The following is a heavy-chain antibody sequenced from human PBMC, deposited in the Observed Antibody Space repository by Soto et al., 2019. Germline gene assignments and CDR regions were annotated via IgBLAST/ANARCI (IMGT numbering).Heavy chain of an antibody. CDR3: ARDLLYDCSSTSCYRSYYYGMDV. CDR2: IIPIFGTA. Sequence: GASVKVSCKASGGTFSSYAISWVRQAPGQGLEWMGGIIPIFGTANYAQKFQGRVTITADESTSTAYMELSSLRSEDTAVYYCARDLLYDCSSTSCYRSYYYGMDVWGQGTTVTVSS. CDR1: GGTFSSYA. D-gene: IGHD2-2*02. J-gene: IGHJ6*02. V-gene: IGHV1-69*13.